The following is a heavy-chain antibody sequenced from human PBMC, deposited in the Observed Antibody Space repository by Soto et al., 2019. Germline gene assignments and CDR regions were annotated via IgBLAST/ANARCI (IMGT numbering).Heavy chain of an antibody. D-gene: IGHD3-10*01. CDR3: ARAAYYGSGSYSFDY. Sequence: GGSLRLSCAASGFPFSSYDMHWVRQATGKGLEWVSAIGTAGDTYYPGSVKGRFTISRENAKNSLYLQMNSLRAGDTAVYYCARAAYYGSGSYSFDYWGQGTLVTVSS. CDR2: IGTAGDT. V-gene: IGHV3-13*01. CDR1: GFPFSSYD. J-gene: IGHJ4*02.